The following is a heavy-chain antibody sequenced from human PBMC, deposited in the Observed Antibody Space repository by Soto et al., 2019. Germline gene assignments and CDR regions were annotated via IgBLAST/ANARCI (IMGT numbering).Heavy chain of an antibody. D-gene: IGHD3-10*01. V-gene: IGHV1-46*01. CDR3: ARAGSMGEGSASVTTDADGMDV. J-gene: IGHJ6*02. Sequence: QVQLVQSGAEVKKPGASVKVSCQTSGYTFTSYYIHWVRQAPGQGLAWMGIINTSGDYTKYSKKVQDRDTKTSDAATNIDHMELSSLTSEDTAVYGCARAGSMGEGSASVTTDADGMDVGGQGTTVTVAS. CDR1: GYTFTSYY. CDR2: INTSGDYT.